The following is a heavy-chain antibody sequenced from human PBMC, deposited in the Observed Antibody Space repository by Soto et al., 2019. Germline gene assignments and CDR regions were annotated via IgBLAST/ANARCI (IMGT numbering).Heavy chain of an antibody. V-gene: IGHV1-69*01. Sequence: QVQLVQSGAEVKKPGSSVKVSCKASGDTDTNYVISWVRQAPGQGLEWMGGIFPKFGTTYSAQKLQDRLTITADDITSTVYMQLSSLRLDDTAVDCCEAEMTFGKLSVVWGQGTTVTVSS. CDR1: GDTDTNYV. J-gene: IGHJ6*02. CDR2: IFPKFGTT. CDR3: EAEMTFGKLSVV. D-gene: IGHD3-16*02.